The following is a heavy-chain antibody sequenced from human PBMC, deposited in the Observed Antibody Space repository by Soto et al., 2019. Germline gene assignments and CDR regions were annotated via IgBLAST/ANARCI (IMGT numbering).Heavy chain of an antibody. CDR2: ISSSSSYI. V-gene: IGHV3-21*02. D-gene: IGHD3-10*01. CDR3: ARDYSSSGSHYNGRCAFDD. CDR1: EYSFNRYT. J-gene: IGHJ3*01. Sequence: EVQVVESGGGLVGPGGPLRLSCVASEYSFNRYTIYWVRPAPGKGLEWVCSISSSSSYIYYADSVKGRFTISRDNARTTVYLPMNSLRAEDTAVYYCARDYSSSGSHYNGRCAFDDWGHVKEVTVSS.